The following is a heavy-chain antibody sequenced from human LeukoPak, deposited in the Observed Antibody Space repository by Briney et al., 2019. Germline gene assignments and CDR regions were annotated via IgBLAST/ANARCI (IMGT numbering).Heavy chain of an antibody. Sequence: GRSLRLSCAASGFTFDDYAMHWVRQAPGKGLEWVSGISWNSGSIGYADSVKGRFTISRDNAKNSLYLQMNSLRAEDTALYYCAKDRGGYDSSYFDYWGQGTLVTVSS. J-gene: IGHJ4*02. CDR3: AKDRGGYDSSYFDY. V-gene: IGHV3-9*01. D-gene: IGHD5-12*01. CDR1: GFTFDDYA. CDR2: ISWNSGSI.